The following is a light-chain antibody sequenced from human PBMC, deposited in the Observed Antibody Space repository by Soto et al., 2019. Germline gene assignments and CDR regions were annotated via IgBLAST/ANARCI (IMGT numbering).Light chain of an antibody. Sequence: QSALTQPPSASGSPGQSVTISCSATSSDVGGYNSVSWYQHHPGKAPKLMIYEVSKRPSGVPDRFSGSKSANTASLTVSWLQAEDEADDYCSSYAGSNNYVFGTGTKVTVL. V-gene: IGLV2-8*01. CDR2: EVS. CDR3: SSYAGSNNYV. J-gene: IGLJ1*01. CDR1: SSDVGGYNS.